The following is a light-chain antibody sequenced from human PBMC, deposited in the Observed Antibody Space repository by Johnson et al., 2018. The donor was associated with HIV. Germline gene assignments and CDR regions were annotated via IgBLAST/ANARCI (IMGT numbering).Light chain of an antibody. V-gene: IGLV1-51*02. Sequence: QSVLTQPPSVSAAPGQKVTISCSTNSSNFGNDYVSWYQQLPGTAPKLLIYENNKRPSVIPDRFSGSKSGTSATLGITGLQTGDEADYYCGTWDSSLSVYVFGTGTKVTVL. CDR1: SSNFGNDY. CDR2: ENN. J-gene: IGLJ1*01. CDR3: GTWDSSLSVYV.